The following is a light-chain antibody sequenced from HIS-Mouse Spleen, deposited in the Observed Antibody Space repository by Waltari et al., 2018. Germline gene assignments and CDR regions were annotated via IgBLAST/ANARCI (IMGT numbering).Light chain of an antibody. CDR2: DAS. J-gene: IGKJ2*01. Sequence: IQLTQSPSSLSASVGDRVTITCRASQVISSALAWYQQKPGKAPKLLSYDASSLERGVPSRFSGSGSGTDFTLTISSLQPEDFATYYCQQFNSYPLTFGQGTKLEIK. CDR1: QVISSA. V-gene: IGKV1-13*02. CDR3: QQFNSYPLT.